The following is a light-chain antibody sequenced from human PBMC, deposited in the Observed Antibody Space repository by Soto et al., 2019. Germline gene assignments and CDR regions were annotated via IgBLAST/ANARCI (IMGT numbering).Light chain of an antibody. Sequence: QAVVTQPPSVSGAPGQRVTISCTGSGSNIGAGYDVHWYQQLPGTAPKLLIYDSRNRPSGVPDRFSGSKSGTSASLAITGLQAEDEADYYCQSYDTSLSGPVVFGGGTQLTVL. CDR1: GSNIGAGYD. CDR2: DSR. V-gene: IGLV1-40*01. J-gene: IGLJ2*01. CDR3: QSYDTSLSGPVV.